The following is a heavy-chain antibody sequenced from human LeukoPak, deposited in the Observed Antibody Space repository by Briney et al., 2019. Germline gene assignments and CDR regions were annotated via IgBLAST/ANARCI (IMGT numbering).Heavy chain of an antibody. V-gene: IGHV4-59*01. J-gene: IGHJ6*03. CDR2: IYYSGST. CDR3: ARAHYDFWSGPGSYYYYYYMDV. D-gene: IGHD3-3*01. CDR1: GGSISSCY. Sequence: SETLSLTCTVSGGSISSCYWSWIRQPPGKGLEWIGYIYYSGSTNYNPSLKSRVTISVDTSKNQFSLKLSSVTAADTAVYYCARAHYDFWSGPGSYYYYYYMDVWGKGTTVTVSS.